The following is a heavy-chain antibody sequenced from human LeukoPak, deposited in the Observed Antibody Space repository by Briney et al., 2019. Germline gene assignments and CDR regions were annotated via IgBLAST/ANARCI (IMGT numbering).Heavy chain of an antibody. CDR2: IYYSGST. J-gene: IGHJ5*02. Sequence: KASETLSLTCTVSGGSISSSSYYWGWIRQPPGKGLEWIGSIYYSGSTYYNPSLKSRVTISVDTSKNQFSLKLSSVTAADTAVYYCAIYWLIHNWFDPWGQGTLVTVSS. D-gene: IGHD3-9*01. CDR1: GGSISSSSYY. CDR3: AIYWLIHNWFDP. V-gene: IGHV4-39*01.